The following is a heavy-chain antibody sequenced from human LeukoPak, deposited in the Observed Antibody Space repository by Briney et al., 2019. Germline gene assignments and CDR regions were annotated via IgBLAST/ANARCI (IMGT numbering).Heavy chain of an antibody. Sequence: GGSLRLSCAASGFTFSSYGMSWVRQAPGKGLEWVSAISGNGGSTYYADSVKGRFTISRDDSKNTLSLQMNSLRVEDTAVYYCAQDIAWGAFDHWGQGTLVTVSS. D-gene: IGHD7-27*01. J-gene: IGHJ4*02. CDR3: AQDIAWGAFDH. V-gene: IGHV3-23*01. CDR1: GFTFSSYG. CDR2: ISGNGGST.